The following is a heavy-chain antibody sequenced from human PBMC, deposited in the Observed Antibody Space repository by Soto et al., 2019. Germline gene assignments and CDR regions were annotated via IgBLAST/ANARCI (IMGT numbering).Heavy chain of an antibody. CDR3: ASDCRKGYGDYWGYYYYYGMDV. Sequence: SETLSLTCTVSGGSISSGDYYWSWIRQPPGKSLEWIGYIYYSGSTYYNPSLKSRVNISVDTSKNQFSLKLSSVTAADKALYYCASDCRKGYGDYWGYYYYYGMDVCGQGTTVT. V-gene: IGHV4-30-4*01. J-gene: IGHJ6*02. CDR2: IYYSGST. D-gene: IGHD4-17*01. CDR1: GGSISSGDYY.